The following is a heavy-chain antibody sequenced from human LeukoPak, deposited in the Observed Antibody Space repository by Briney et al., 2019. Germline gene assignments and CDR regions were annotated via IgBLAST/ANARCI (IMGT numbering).Heavy chain of an antibody. D-gene: IGHD3-16*01. CDR3: AKDQMIRWGSPIDDD. V-gene: IGHV3-30*18. CDR2: ISYDGTNK. Sequence: PGGSLRLSCAASGFTFSRYGMHWVRQAPGKGLEWVAVISYDGTNKFYADSVKGRFTLSRDNSKNTLYLEMNSLRADDTAVYYCAKDQMIRWGSPIDDDWGQGTLVTVSS. J-gene: IGHJ4*02. CDR1: GFTFSRYG.